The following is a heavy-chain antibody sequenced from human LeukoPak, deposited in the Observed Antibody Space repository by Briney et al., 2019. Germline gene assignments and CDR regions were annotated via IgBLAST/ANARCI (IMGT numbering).Heavy chain of an antibody. Sequence: GGSLRLSCAASGFTFSSYGMHWVRQAPGRGLEWVAVIIYDGSNKYYTDSVKGRFTISRDNAKNTLYLQMNFLRADDTAVYFCAKDWGPHYASGSSYFDSWGQGTLVTVSS. J-gene: IGHJ4*02. CDR3: AKDWGPHYASGSSYFDS. CDR1: GFTFSSYG. CDR2: IIYDGSNK. V-gene: IGHV3-30*18. D-gene: IGHD3-10*01.